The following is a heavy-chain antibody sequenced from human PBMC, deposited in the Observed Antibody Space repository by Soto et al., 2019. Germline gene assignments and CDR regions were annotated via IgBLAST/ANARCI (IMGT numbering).Heavy chain of an antibody. V-gene: IGHV3-23*01. CDR3: AKDITIVRDVPNWFDP. J-gene: IGHJ5*02. CDR1: GFTFSSSA. D-gene: IGHD3-10*01. CDR2: ISGSGGST. Sequence: HPGGSLRLSCAAPGFTFSSSAMSWVRQAPGKGLEWVSAISGSGGSTYYADSVKGRFTISRDNSKNTLYLQMNSLRAEDTAVYYCAKDITIVRDVPNWFDPWGQGTLVTVSS.